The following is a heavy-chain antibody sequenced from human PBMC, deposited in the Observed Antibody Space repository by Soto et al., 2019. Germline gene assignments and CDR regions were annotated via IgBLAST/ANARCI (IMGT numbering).Heavy chain of an antibody. V-gene: IGHV4-59*08. J-gene: IGHJ4*02. CDR3: ARRSGGTLDY. D-gene: IGHD2-15*01. CDR1: GGSISSYY. CDR2: IYYSGST. Sequence: QVQLQESGPGLVKPSETLSLTCTVSGGSISSYYWSWIRQPPGKGLEWIGYIYYSGSTNYNPSLTSRVPLSVATPKNQFSLRLSSVTAADTAVYYCARRSGGTLDYWGQGTLVTVSS.